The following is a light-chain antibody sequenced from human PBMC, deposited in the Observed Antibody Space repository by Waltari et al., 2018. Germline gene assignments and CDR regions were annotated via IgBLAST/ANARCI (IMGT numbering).Light chain of an antibody. V-gene: IGKV3-11*01. Sequence: EIVLTQSPATLSLSPGESANLSCRASQSVRSYLAWYQQKPGQAPRLLIYDTSNRASGIPARFSGSGSGTDFSLSISSLEPEDFAVYYCQQRHNWPLTFGGGTKVEIK. CDR2: DTS. CDR3: QQRHNWPLT. J-gene: IGKJ4*01. CDR1: QSVRSY.